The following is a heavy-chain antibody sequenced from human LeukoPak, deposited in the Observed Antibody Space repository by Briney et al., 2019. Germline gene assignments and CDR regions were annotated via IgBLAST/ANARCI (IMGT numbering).Heavy chain of an antibody. Sequence: VSVKVSCMASAYTFTGYYMHWVRQAPEQVREWMGWTNPNSGGTNYAQKCQGRVTMTRDTSISTAYMELSSLRSEDTAVYYCARGASSIAALNPFWYFDLWGRGTLVTVSS. CDR2: TNPNSGGT. J-gene: IGHJ2*01. D-gene: IGHD6-6*01. V-gene: IGHV1-2*02. CDR3: ARGASSIAALNPFWYFDL. CDR1: AYTFTGYY.